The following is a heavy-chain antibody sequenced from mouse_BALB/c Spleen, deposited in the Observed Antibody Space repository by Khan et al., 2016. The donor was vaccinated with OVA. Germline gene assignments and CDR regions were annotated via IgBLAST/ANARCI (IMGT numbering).Heavy chain of an antibody. CDR3: ARSLSYSDYCAVDY. CDR1: GYSITSDYA. V-gene: IGHV3-2*02. D-gene: IGHD2-13*01. Sequence: EVQLQESGPGLVKPSQSLSLTCTVTGYSITSDYAWNWIRQFPGNKLEWMGYISSTGSTSYNPSLKSRISITRATSKNQFFLHLNSVTTEDYATYNCARSLSYSDYCAVDYWGQGTSVTVSS. CDR2: ISSTGST. J-gene: IGHJ4*01.